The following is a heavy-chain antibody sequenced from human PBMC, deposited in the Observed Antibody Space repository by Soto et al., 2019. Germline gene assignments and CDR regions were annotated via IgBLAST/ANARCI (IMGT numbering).Heavy chain of an antibody. Sequence: QVQLQQSGPGLVKPSQTLSLTCTVSGGSISFDHYHWTWIRQPPGKGLEWIGYVHYSGSVLYNPSLKSRVSISLDTSKNQFSLTLSSVTAADTAVYFCAREDDGGDRDYYGLDVWGQGTTVTVSS. CDR2: VHYSGSV. CDR1: GGSISFDHYH. CDR3: AREDDGGDRDYYGLDV. J-gene: IGHJ6*02. V-gene: IGHV4-30-4*01. D-gene: IGHD2-21*02.